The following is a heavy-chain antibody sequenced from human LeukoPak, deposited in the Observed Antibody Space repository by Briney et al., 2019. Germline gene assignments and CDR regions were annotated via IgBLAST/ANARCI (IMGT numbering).Heavy chain of an antibody. CDR1: GFTVSGTY. CDR3: AEGARRDGRGYYFDY. V-gene: IGHV3-23*01. D-gene: IGHD2-15*01. J-gene: IGHJ4*02. Sequence: PGGSLRLSCAASGFTVSGTYMSWVRQAPGKGLEWVSAISGSGGSTYYADSVKGRFTISRDNSKNTLYLQMNSLRAEDTAVYYCAEGARRDGRGYYFDYWGQGTLVTVSS. CDR2: ISGSGGST.